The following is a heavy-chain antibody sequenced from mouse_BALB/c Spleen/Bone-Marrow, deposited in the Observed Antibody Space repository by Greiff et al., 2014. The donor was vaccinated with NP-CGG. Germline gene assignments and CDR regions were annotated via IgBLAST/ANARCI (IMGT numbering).Heavy chain of an antibody. Sequence: QVQLQQSGPGLVAPSQSLSITCTVSGFSLTSYGVHWVRQPPGKGLEWLGVIWAGGSTNYNSALMSRLSISKGNSKSQVFLKMNSLQTDDTAMYYCARDGVYGSHYYAMDYWGQGTSVTVSS. CDR2: IWAGGST. J-gene: IGHJ4*01. D-gene: IGHD1-1*02. CDR3: ARDGVYGSHYYAMDY. V-gene: IGHV2-9*02. CDR1: GFSLTSYG.